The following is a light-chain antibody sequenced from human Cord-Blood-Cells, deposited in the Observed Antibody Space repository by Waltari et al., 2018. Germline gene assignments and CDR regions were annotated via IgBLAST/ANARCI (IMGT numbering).Light chain of an antibody. CDR2: DVI. J-gene: IGLJ3*02. CDR3: SSYTSSSTWV. CDR1: SSTVGSYNY. V-gene: IGLV2-14*03. Sequence: SALTKPASVSGSLAQSLTISPTGTSSTVGSYNYVSWSQHHPGKAPKLMIYDVINRPSGVSNRFSSSKSGNTASLTLSGLQAEDEADYDCSSYTSSSTWVFGGGTKLTVL.